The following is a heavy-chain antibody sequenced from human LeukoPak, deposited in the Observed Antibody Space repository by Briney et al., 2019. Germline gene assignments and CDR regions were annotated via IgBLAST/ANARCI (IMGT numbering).Heavy chain of an antibody. CDR2: INHSGST. V-gene: IGHV4-30-2*01. CDR1: GGSISSGGYY. J-gene: IGHJ4*02. CDR3: ARGIPLGYCSSTSCYHGSRPGTFDY. Sequence: PSQTLSLTCTVSGGSISSGGYYWSWIRQPPGKGLEWIGEINHSGSTNYNPSLKSRVTISVDTSKNQFSLKLSSVTAADTAVYYCARGIPLGYCSSTSCYHGSRPGTFDYWGQGTLVTVSS. D-gene: IGHD2-2*01.